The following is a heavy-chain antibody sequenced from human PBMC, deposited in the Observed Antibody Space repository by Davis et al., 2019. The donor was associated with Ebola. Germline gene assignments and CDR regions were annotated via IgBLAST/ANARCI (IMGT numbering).Heavy chain of an antibody. Sequence: GESLKISCAASGFTFSTYAMSWVRQAPGKGLDWVAAISATGGSTYYADSMKGRVTISRDNGKNTLFLEIKNLRGEDTGMYYCANAVRDGYNVGYWGQGTLVSVSS. CDR1: GFTFSTYA. J-gene: IGHJ4*02. V-gene: IGHV3-23*01. CDR2: ISATGGST. CDR3: ANAVRDGYNVGY. D-gene: IGHD5-24*01.